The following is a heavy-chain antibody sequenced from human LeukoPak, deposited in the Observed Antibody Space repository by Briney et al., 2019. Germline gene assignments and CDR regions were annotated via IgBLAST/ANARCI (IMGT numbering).Heavy chain of an antibody. Sequence: PGGSLRLSCAASGFTFSSYAMSWVRQAPGKGLEWVSAISGSGGSTYYADSVKGRFTISRDNSRNTLYLQMNSLRAEDTAVYYCAKPPPRFLEWFFYFDYWGQGTLVTVSS. CDR1: GFTFSSYA. D-gene: IGHD3-3*01. CDR3: AKPPPRFLEWFFYFDY. CDR2: ISGSGGST. V-gene: IGHV3-23*01. J-gene: IGHJ4*02.